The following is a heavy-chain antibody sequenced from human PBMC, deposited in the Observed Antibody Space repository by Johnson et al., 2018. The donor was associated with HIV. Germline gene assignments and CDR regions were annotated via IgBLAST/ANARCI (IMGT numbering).Heavy chain of an antibody. Sequence: VQLVESGGGVVQPGGSLRLSCVASGFTFSSYDMHWVRQATGKGLEWVSGIGTAGDTYYPGSVKGRFTISRDNAKNSMYLQMNSLRADDTAVYYCARRLAHYYDTGGAFDIWGQGTMVTVSS. CDR1: GFTFSSYD. J-gene: IGHJ3*02. V-gene: IGHV3-13*01. D-gene: IGHD3-22*01. CDR3: ARRLAHYYDTGGAFDI. CDR2: IGTAGDT.